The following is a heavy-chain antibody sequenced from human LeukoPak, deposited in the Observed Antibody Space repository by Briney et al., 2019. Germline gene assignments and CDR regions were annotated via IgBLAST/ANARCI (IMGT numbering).Heavy chain of an antibody. CDR2: IYYSGST. CDR3: ARTRGGFGSGSPASYYYYYMDV. D-gene: IGHD3-10*01. V-gene: IGHV4-39*07. CDR1: GGSISSSSYY. J-gene: IGHJ6*03. Sequence: PSETLSLTCTVSGGSISSSSYYWGWIRQPPGKGLEWIGSIYYSGSTYYNPSLKSRVTISVDTSKNQFSLKLSSVTAADTAVYYCARTRGGFGSGSPASYYYYYMDVWGKGTTVTISS.